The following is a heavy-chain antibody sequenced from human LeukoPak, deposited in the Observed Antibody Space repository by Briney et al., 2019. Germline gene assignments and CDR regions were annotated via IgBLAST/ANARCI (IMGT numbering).Heavy chain of an antibody. CDR1: GLTFSSYG. Sequence: PGGSLRLSCAASGLTFSSYGMHWVRQAPGKGLEWVAVISYDGTNKYYADSVKGRFTISGDNSKNTLYLQMNSLRAEDTAVYYCAKIGSGYSSGWYADYYYYYMDVWGKGTTVTISS. V-gene: IGHV3-30*18. CDR3: AKIGSGYSSGWYADYYYYYMDV. CDR2: ISYDGTNK. D-gene: IGHD6-19*01. J-gene: IGHJ6*03.